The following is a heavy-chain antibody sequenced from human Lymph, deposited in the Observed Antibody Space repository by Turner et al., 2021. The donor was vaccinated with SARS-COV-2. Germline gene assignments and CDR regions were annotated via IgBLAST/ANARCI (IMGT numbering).Heavy chain of an antibody. J-gene: IGHJ6*02. Sequence: QLRRAQSGVEVKTRGASVRLPCKAPGYTSTSYDINWVRQANGLGLEWMEWMDPNSGNTGYEKKFQGRVTMTRNTSVSTAYMELSSVGSEDTAVYYCARGRYSGGGMDVWGQGTTVTVSS. V-gene: IGHV1-8*02. CDR3: ARGRYSGGGMDV. CDR1: GYTSTSYD. D-gene: IGHD1-26*01. CDR2: MDPNSGNT.